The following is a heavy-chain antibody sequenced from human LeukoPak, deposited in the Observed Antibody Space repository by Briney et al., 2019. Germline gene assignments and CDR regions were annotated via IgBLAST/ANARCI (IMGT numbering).Heavy chain of an antibody. CDR3: AKLGVVIRVILVGFHKEAYYFDS. CDR2: ISGSGGGT. J-gene: IGHJ4*02. D-gene: IGHD3-10*01. V-gene: IGHV3-23*01. CDR1: GLTVSNYG. Sequence: GGSLRLSCAVSGLTVSNYGMSWVRQAPGKGLEWVAGISGSGGGTNYADSVKGRFTISRDNFKNTLYLQMNSLRAEDTAVYFCAKLGVVIRVILVGFHKEAYYFDSWGQGALVTVSS.